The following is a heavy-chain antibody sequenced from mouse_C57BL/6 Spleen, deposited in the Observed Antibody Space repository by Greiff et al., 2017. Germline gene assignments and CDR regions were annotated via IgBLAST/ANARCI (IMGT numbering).Heavy chain of an antibody. D-gene: IGHD1-1*01. V-gene: IGHV1-52*01. CDR2: IDPSDSET. CDR3: ARGGGRSHWFAY. J-gene: IGHJ3*01. CDR1: GYTFTSYW. Sequence: QVQLQQPGAELVRPGSSVKLSCKASGYTFTSYWMHWVKQRPIQGLEWIGNIDPSDSETHYNQKFKDKATLTVDKSSSTAYMQLSSLASEDSAVDYCARGGGRSHWFAYWGQGTLVTVSA.